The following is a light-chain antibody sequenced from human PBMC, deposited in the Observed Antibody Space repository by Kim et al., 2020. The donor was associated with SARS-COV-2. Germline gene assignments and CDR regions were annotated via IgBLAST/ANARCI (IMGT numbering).Light chain of an antibody. V-gene: IGLV3-19*01. J-gene: IGLJ2*01. CDR3: NSRDSSGNHPHVV. Sequence: HTVRITCQGDSLRSNYANWYQRKPGQAPVLVIYGKNNRPTGIPDRFSGSSSGNTASLTITGAQAENEADYYCNSRDSSGNHPHVVFGGGTQLTVL. CDR2: GKN. CDR1: SLRSNY.